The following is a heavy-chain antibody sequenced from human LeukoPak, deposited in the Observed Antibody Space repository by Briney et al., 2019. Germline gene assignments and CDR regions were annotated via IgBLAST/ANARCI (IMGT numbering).Heavy chain of an antibody. J-gene: IGHJ6*04. V-gene: IGHV3-21*01. CDR3: ARDRVKMDV. Sequence: GGSLRLSCAASGFTFSGYNMNWVRQAPGKGLEWVSSISSSSNYVYYADSVKGRYTISRDNAKNSLYMQMNSLRAEDTVVYYCARDRVKMDVWGKGTTVTVSS. CDR1: GFTFSGYN. CDR2: ISSSSNYV. D-gene: IGHD3-10*01.